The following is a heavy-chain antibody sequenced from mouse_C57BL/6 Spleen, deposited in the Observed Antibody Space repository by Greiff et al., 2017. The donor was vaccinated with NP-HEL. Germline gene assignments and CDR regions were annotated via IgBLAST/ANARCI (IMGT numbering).Heavy chain of an antibody. CDR3: ARGGDGSPFAD. CDR2: ISSGGSYT. D-gene: IGHD2-3*01. V-gene: IGHV5-6*01. CDR1: GFTFSSYG. J-gene: IGHJ3*01. Sequence: EVQRVESGGDLVKPGGSLKLSCAASGFTFSSYGMSWVRQTPDKRLEWVATISSGGSYTYYPDSVKGRFTISRDNAKNTLYLQMSSLKSEDTAMYYCARGGDGSPFADWGQGTLVTVSA.